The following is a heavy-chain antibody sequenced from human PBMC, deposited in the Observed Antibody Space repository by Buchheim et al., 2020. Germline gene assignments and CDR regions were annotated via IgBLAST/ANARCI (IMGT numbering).Heavy chain of an antibody. CDR1: GGTFSSYA. V-gene: IGHV1-69*04. CDR3: ARNRVRNFWSGYYYGMDV. D-gene: IGHD3-3*01. Sequence: QVQLVQSGAEVKKPGSSVKVSCKASGGTFSSYAISWVRQAPGQGLEWMGRIILILGIANYAQKFQGRVTITADKSTSTAYMELSSLRSEDTAVYYCARNRVRNFWSGYYYGMDVWGQGTT. J-gene: IGHJ6*02. CDR2: IILILGIA.